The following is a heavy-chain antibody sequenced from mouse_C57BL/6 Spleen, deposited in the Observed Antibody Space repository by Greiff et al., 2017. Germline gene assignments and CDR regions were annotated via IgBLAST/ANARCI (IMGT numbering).Heavy chain of an antibody. D-gene: IGHD2-4*01. V-gene: IGHV5-9-1*02. CDR2: ISSGGDYI. Sequence: EVQLVESGEGLVKPGGSLKLSCAASGFTFSSYAMSWVRQTPEKRLEWVAYISSGGDYIYYADTVKGRFTISRDNARNTLYLQMSSLKSEDTAMYYCTRDGMITGGVDYWGQGTTLTVSS. CDR1: GFTFSSYA. CDR3: TRDGMITGGVDY. J-gene: IGHJ2*01.